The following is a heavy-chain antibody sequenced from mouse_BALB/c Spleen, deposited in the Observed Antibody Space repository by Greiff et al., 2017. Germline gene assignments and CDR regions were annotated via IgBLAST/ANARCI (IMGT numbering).Heavy chain of an antibody. J-gene: IGHJ4*01. D-gene: IGHD2-2*01. CDR3: ASLWLRRGGYYAMDY. Sequence: EVMLVESGGGLVKPGGSLKLSCAASGFAFSSYDMSWVRQTPEKRLEWVAYISSGGGSTYYPDTVKGRFTISRDNAKNTLHLQMSSLKSEDTAMYYCASLWLRRGGYYAMDYWGQGTSVTVAS. CDR1: GFAFSSYD. V-gene: IGHV5-12-1*01. CDR2: ISSGGGST.